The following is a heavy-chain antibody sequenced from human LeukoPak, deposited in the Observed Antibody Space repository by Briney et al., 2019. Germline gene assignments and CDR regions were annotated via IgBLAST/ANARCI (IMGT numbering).Heavy chain of an antibody. Sequence: PGRPLRLSCEASGFTFRRHGMHWVRQAPGKGLEWVAVIWYDGSDKYYADSVKGRFSISRDNSKNTLYLQMNSLRAEDTAMYYCARDIASRHFDYWGQGTLVTVSS. D-gene: IGHD5/OR15-5a*01. CDR3: ARDIASRHFDY. V-gene: IGHV3-33*01. J-gene: IGHJ4*02. CDR2: IWYDGSDK. CDR1: GFTFRRHG.